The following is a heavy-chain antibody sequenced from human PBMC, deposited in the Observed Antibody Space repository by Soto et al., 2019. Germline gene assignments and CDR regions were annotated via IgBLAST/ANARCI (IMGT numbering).Heavy chain of an antibody. V-gene: IGHV1-24*01. J-gene: IGHJ5*02. D-gene: IGHD3-22*01. CDR3: ATARITMIVVATVVGFDP. CDR1: GYTLTELS. Sequence: AAVKVSCKVSGYTLTELSMHWVRQAPGKGLEWMGGFDPEDGETIYAQKFQGRVTMTEDTSTDTAYMELSSLRSEDTAVYYCATARITMIVVATVVGFDPWGQGTLHTVSS. CDR2: FDPEDGET.